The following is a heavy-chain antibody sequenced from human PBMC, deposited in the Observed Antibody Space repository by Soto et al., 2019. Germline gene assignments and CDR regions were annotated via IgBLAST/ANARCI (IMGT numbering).Heavy chain of an antibody. CDR2: IYSGGST. V-gene: IGHV3-66*01. CDR1: GFTVSSNY. J-gene: IGHJ3*02. D-gene: IGHD6-19*01. CDR3: ARTYSGGLYDAFDI. Sequence: EVQLVESGGGLVQPGGSLRLSCAASGFTVSSNYMSWVRQAPGKGLEWVSVIYSGGSTYYADSVKGRFTISRDNSKNTLYLQMNSLRAEDTAVYYCARTYSGGLYDAFDIWGQGTMVTVSS.